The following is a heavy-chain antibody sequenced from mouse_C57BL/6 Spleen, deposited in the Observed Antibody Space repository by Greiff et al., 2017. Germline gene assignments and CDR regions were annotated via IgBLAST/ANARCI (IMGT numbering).Heavy chain of an antibody. Sequence: QVQLQQPGAELVKPGASVKLSCKASGYTFTSYWMHWVKQRPGQGLEWIGMIHPNSGSTNYNEKFKSKATLTVDKSSSTAYMQLSSLTSEDSAVYYCAPSTTVRGYFDYWGQGTTLTVSA. CDR1: GYTFTSYW. D-gene: IGHD1-1*01. J-gene: IGHJ2*01. CDR2: IHPNSGST. V-gene: IGHV1-64*01. CDR3: APSTTVRGYFDY.